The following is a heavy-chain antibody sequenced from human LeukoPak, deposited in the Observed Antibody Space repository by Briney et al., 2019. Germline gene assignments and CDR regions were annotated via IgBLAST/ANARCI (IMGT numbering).Heavy chain of an antibody. D-gene: IGHD3-16*02. CDR2: ITSSGSST. V-gene: IGHV3-64*01. Sequence: GGSLRLSCSASGFIFYSYAVHWVRQAPGRGLEYVAAITSSGSSTFHANSVKGRFTISRDNSKNTLYLQMGSLRPEDMAVYFCTRGPGYDYVWGTYRADYWGQGTLVTVSS. CDR3: TRGPGYDYVWGTYRADY. J-gene: IGHJ4*02. CDR1: GFIFYSYA.